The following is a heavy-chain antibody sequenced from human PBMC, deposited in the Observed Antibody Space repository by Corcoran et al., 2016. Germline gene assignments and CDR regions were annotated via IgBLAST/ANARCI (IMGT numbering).Heavy chain of an antibody. V-gene: IGHV1-46*01. Sequence: QVQLVQSGAEVKKPGASVKVSCKASGYTFTSYYMHWVRQAPGQGLEWMGIINPSGGSTSYAQKFQGRVTMTRDTSTSTVYMELSSLRSEYTTVDYGASSNWNLQENWFDPWGQGTLVTVSS. CDR2: INPSGGST. CDR1: GYTFTSYY. CDR3: ASSNWNLQENWFDP. D-gene: IGHD1-7*01. J-gene: IGHJ5*02.